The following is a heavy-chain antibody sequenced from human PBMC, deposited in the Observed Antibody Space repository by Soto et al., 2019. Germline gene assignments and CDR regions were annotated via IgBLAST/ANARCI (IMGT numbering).Heavy chain of an antibody. D-gene: IGHD4-17*01. V-gene: IGHV1-18*01. CDR2: INAYNGNT. CDR3: ARDLHGDPYY. Sequence: VQLVQSGAEVKKPGASVKVSCKASGYTFTSYGITWVRQDPGQGLEWMGWINAYNGNTNYAQQLQGRVTLTTDTSTNTAHMELRSLRSDDTAVYYCARDLHGDPYYWGQGTLVTVSS. J-gene: IGHJ4*02. CDR1: GYTFTSYG.